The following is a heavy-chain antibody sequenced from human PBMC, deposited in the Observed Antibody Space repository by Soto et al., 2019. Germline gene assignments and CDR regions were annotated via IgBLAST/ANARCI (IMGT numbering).Heavy chain of an antibody. J-gene: IGHJ4*02. D-gene: IGHD4-17*01. CDR3: ARHSQHGDYVANFDY. CDR2: IYPGDSDT. V-gene: IGHV5-51*01. Sequence: PGESLKISCEGSGYSFTSYWIGWVRQMPGKGLEWMGIIYPGDSDTRYSPSFQGQVTISADKSISTAYLQWSSLKASDTAMYYCARHSQHGDYVANFDYWGQGTLVTVSS. CDR1: GYSFTSYW.